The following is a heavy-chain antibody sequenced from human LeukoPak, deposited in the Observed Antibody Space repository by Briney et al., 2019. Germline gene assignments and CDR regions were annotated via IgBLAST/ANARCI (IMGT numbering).Heavy chain of an antibody. CDR2: IYSGGST. J-gene: IGHJ5*02. CDR3: AREDYGDYSGSWFDP. V-gene: IGHV3-66*01. Sequence: GGSLRLSCAASGFTVSSNYMSWVRQAPGKGLEWVSVIYSGGSTYYADSVKGRFTISRDNAKNSLYLQMNSLRAEDTAVYYCAREDYGDYSGSWFDPWGQGTLVTVSS. D-gene: IGHD4-17*01. CDR1: GFTVSSNY.